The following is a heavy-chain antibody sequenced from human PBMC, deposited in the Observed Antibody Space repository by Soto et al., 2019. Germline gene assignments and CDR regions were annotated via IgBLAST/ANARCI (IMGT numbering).Heavy chain of an antibody. V-gene: IGHV4-31*03. Sequence: PSETLSLTCTVSGGSISSAGYYWSWIRQHPGKGLEWIGYIYYSGSTYYNPSLKSRVTISVDTSKNQFSLKLSSVTAADTAVYYCARVMEQYYGSGSYYWFDPWGQGTLVTVSS. J-gene: IGHJ5*02. CDR1: GGSISSAGYY. CDR3: ARVMEQYYGSGSYYWFDP. CDR2: IYYSGST. D-gene: IGHD3-10*01.